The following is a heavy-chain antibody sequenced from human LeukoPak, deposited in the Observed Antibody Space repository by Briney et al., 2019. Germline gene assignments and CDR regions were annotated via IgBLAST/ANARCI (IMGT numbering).Heavy chain of an antibody. CDR1: GFTFSSYG. CDR3: ARSGYDFGGWFDP. D-gene: IGHD5-12*01. V-gene: IGHV3-30*02. J-gene: IGHJ5*02. CDR2: IRYDGSNK. Sequence: PGGSLRLSCAASGFTFSSYGMHWVRQAPGKGLEWVAFIRYDGSNKYYADSVKGRFTISRDNSKNTLYLQMNSLRAEDTAVYYCARSGYDFGGWFDPWGQGTLVTVSS.